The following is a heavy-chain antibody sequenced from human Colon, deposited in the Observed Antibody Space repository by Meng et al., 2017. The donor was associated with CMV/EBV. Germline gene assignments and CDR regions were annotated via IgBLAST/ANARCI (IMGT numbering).Heavy chain of an antibody. Sequence: ASVKVSCEASGYVFSAYDIHWVRQATGQGLEWMGWMNPNSGDTGYAQKFLGRVTMTWDTSRGTAYLELGSLRSEDTAIYYCARGRGYPVVRGAPLRTYSHYYGMDVWGQGTTVTVSS. D-gene: IGHD3-10*01. CDR2: MNPNSGDT. CDR1: GYVFSAYD. J-gene: IGHJ6*02. V-gene: IGHV1-8*01. CDR3: ARGRGYPVVRGAPLRTYSHYYGMDV.